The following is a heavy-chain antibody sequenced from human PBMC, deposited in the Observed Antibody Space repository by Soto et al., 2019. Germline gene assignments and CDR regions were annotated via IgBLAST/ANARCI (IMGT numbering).Heavy chain of an antibody. CDR3: ARDRFNPNWYFDL. Sequence: GGSLRLSCVASGFTFSSYAMHWVRQAPGKGLEWVAVISYDGSTKYYADSVKGRFTISRDKSKNTLYVEMNSLRAEDTAVYYCARDRFNPNWYFDLWGRGTLVTVSS. CDR1: GFTFSSYA. V-gene: IGHV3-30-3*01. CDR2: ISYDGSTK. J-gene: IGHJ2*01.